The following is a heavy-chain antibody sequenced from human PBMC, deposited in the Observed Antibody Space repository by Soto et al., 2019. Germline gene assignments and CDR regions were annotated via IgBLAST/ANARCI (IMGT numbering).Heavy chain of an antibody. CDR2: IIPIFGTA. CDR3: ARHVPAAGYYYGMDV. CDR1: GGTFSSYA. J-gene: IGHJ6*02. Sequence: QVQLVQSGAEVKKPGSSVKVSCKASGGTFSSYAISWVRQAPGQGLEWMGGIIPIFGTATYAQKLQGRVTITADESTGTAYMELSSLRSEDTAVYYCARHVPAAGYYYGMDVWGQGTTVTVSS. D-gene: IGHD2-2*01. V-gene: IGHV1-69*12.